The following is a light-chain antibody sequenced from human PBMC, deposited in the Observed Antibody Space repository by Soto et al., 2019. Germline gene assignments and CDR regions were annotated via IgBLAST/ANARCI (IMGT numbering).Light chain of an antibody. J-gene: IGKJ1*01. V-gene: IGKV3-20*01. CDR1: QTISSNN. CDR2: GTS. Sequence: EIVLTQSPGTLSVSPGERATLSCRASQTISSNNLAWYQQKPGQAPSLLIYGTSSTATGIPDRFSGSGSGTDFTLTISRLEPEDSAIHYWQQYGSWTFGQGTKVEI. CDR3: QQYGSWT.